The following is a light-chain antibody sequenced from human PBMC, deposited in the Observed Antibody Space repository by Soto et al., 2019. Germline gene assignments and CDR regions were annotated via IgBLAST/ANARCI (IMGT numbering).Light chain of an antibody. CDR3: ATWDRILSVGV. CDR1: SSNIGNNY. CDR2: DND. V-gene: IGLV1-51*01. J-gene: IGLJ2*01. Sequence: QTVVTQPPSVSAAPGQKVTISCSGSSSNIGNNYVFWYQQLPGTAPKLLIYDNDKRPSGIPDRFSGSKSGTSATLGITGLQTGDEADYYCATWDRILSVGVFGGGTKLTVL.